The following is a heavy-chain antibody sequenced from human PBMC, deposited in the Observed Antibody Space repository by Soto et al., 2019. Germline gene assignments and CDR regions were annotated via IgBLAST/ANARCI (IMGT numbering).Heavy chain of an antibody. CDR2: IDRGGST. V-gene: IGHV3-53*02. Sequence: ELQLVETGGGLIQPGGSLRLSCAASGFIVSNNYMSWVRQAPGQGLECVSVIDRGGSTYYADYVKGRFTISRDPSKNTLYLQRNSLRAEDTAIYYCARRGAVAGRAILEYWGKGTLVTVSS. J-gene: IGHJ4*01. CDR1: GFIVSNNY. CDR3: ARRGAVAGRAILEY. D-gene: IGHD6-19*01.